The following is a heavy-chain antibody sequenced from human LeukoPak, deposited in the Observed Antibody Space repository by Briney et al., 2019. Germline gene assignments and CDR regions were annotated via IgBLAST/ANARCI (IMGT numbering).Heavy chain of an antibody. CDR3: ARDPGWEGPSPYYYYMDV. CDR1: GGSISSYY. D-gene: IGHD1-26*01. J-gene: IGHJ6*03. Sequence: PSETLSLTCTVSGGSISSYYWSWIRQPAGKGLEWIGRIYTSGSTNYNPSLKSRVTMSVDTSKNQFSLKLSSVTAADTAAYYCARDPGWEGPSPYYYYMDVWGKGTTVTVSS. CDR2: IYTSGST. V-gene: IGHV4-4*07.